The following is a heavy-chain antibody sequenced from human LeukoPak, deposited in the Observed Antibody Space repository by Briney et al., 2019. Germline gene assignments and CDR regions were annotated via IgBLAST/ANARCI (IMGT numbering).Heavy chain of an antibody. CDR2: ISGSGTTT. CDR1: GFKFTSYD. Sequence: PGGSLRLSCVTSGFKFTSYDLTWVRHPPGKGLEWVSIISGSGTTTHYADSVKGRFTISRDSSKSTLYLQMNSLTSEDTAVYYCAKDHIAARPGSAFDYWGQGTLVTVSS. D-gene: IGHD6-6*01. V-gene: IGHV3-23*01. J-gene: IGHJ4*02. CDR3: AKDHIAARPGSAFDY.